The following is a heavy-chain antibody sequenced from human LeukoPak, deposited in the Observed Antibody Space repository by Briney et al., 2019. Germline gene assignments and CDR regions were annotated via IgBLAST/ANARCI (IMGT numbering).Heavy chain of an antibody. Sequence: GSLRLSCAASGFTFSSYSMNWVRQPPGKGLEWIGEISHSGTTNYNPSLKSRPTMSIDKSKNQFSLRLTSVTAADTAVYYCAREAYYGSGSYYKLDSVALYFDYWGQGTLVTVSS. CDR3: AREAYYGSGSYYKLDSVALYFDY. CDR1: GFTFSSYSM. D-gene: IGHD3-10*01. J-gene: IGHJ4*02. V-gene: IGHV4-4*02. CDR2: ISHSGTT.